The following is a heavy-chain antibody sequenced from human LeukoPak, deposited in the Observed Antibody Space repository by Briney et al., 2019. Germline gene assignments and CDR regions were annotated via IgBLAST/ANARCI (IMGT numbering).Heavy chain of an antibody. Sequence: SETLSLTCTVSGGSISSYYWSWTRQPPGKGLEWIGYIYYSGSTNYNPSLKSRVTISVDTSKNQFSLKLSSVTAADTAVYHCARHFLYDPFDPWGQGTLVTVSS. CDR2: IYYSGST. D-gene: IGHD3-16*01. V-gene: IGHV4-59*08. CDR1: GGSISSYY. J-gene: IGHJ5*02. CDR3: ARHFLYDPFDP.